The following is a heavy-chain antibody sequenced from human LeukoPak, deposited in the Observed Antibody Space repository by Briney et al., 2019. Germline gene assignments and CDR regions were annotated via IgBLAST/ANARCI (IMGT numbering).Heavy chain of an antibody. D-gene: IGHD3-3*01. Sequence: QAGGSLRLSCAASGFTFSTYWMAWVRQAPGKGLEWVANINQDGSGEYYVDSVRGRFTISRDNAKNSLYLQMNSLRAEDTAVYYCAKVHYDFWSGYWGQGTLVTVSS. CDR1: GFTFSTYW. CDR2: INQDGSGE. J-gene: IGHJ4*02. V-gene: IGHV3-7*03. CDR3: AKVHYDFWSGY.